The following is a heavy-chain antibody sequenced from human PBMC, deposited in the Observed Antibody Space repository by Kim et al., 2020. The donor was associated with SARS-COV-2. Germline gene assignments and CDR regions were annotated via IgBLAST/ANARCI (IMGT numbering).Heavy chain of an antibody. J-gene: IGHJ4*02. CDR3: ATVNGDYYFDY. Sequence: TTYAQKFQGRVTMTEDTSTDTAYMELSSLRSEDTAVYYCATVNGDYYFDYWGQGTLVTVSS. D-gene: IGHD4-17*01. V-gene: IGHV1-24*01. CDR2: T.